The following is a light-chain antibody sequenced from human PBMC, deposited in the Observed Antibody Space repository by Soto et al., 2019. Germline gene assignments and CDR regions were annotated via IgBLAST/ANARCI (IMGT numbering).Light chain of an antibody. Sequence: EIVLTQSPGTLSLSPGERATLSCRASLSVSSSFLAWYQQKPGQAPRLLIYGASSRATGIPDRFSGSGSGTDFTLTISGLEPEDFAVYYCQQYDNSPWTFGQGTKVEIK. CDR3: QQYDNSPWT. CDR2: GAS. J-gene: IGKJ1*01. CDR1: LSVSSSF. V-gene: IGKV3-20*01.